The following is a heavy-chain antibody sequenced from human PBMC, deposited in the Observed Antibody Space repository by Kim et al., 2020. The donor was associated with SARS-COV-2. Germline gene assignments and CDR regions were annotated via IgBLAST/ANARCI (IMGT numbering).Heavy chain of an antibody. CDR2: ISGSGGCT. J-gene: IGHJ4*02. CDR3: AKASITMIVVAPDY. D-gene: IGHD3-22*01. Sequence: GGSLRLSCAASGFTFSSYAMSWVRQAPGKGLEWVSAISGSGGCTYYADSVKGRFTISRDNSKNTLYLQMNSLRAEETAVYYCAKASITMIVVAPDYWGQGTLVTVSS. CDR1: GFTFSSYA. V-gene: IGHV3-23*01.